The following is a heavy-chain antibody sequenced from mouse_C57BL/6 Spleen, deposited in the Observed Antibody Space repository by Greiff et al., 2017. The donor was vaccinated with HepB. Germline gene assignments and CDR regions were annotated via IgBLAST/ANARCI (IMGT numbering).Heavy chain of an antibody. CDR3: AREEVYYYGSSSYYAMDY. CDR1: GYTFTDYN. J-gene: IGHJ4*01. D-gene: IGHD1-1*01. V-gene: IGHV1-18*01. Sequence: EVQLVESGPELVKPGASVKIPCKASGYTFTDYNMDWVKQSHGKSLEWIGDINPNNGGTIYNQKFKGKATLTVDKSSSTAYMELRSLTSEDTAVYYCAREEVYYYGSSSYYAMDYWGQGTSVTVSS. CDR2: INPNNGGT.